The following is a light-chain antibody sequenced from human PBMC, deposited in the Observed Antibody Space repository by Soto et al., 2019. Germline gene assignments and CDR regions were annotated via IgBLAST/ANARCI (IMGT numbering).Light chain of an antibody. V-gene: IGLV2-14*01. CDR2: EVS. CDR1: SSDVGGYNY. Sequence: QSALTQPASVSGSPGQSITISCTGTSSDVGGYNYVSWYQQHPGKAPKLMIYEVSNRPSGVSNRFSGSKSGNTASLTISGLQAEDEADYYCSSYTSSSTLVCGGGTKLTVL. J-gene: IGLJ2*01. CDR3: SSYTSSSTLV.